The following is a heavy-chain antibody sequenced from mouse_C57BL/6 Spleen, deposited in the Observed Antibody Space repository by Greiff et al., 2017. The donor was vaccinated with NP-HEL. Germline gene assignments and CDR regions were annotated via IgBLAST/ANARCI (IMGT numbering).Heavy chain of an antibody. CDR1: GYTFTDYN. J-gene: IGHJ4*01. D-gene: IGHD2-5*01. V-gene: IGHV1-18*01. Sequence: VQLQQSGPELVKPGASVKIPCKASGYTFTDYNMDWVKQSHGKSLEWIGDINPNNGGTIYNQKFKGKATLTVDKSSSTAYMELRSLTSEDTAVYYCARLGAYYSNYAMDYWGQGTSVTVSS. CDR2: INPNNGGT. CDR3: ARLGAYYSNYAMDY.